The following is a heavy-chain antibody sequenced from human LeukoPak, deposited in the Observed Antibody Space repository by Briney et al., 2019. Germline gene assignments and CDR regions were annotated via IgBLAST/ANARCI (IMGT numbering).Heavy chain of an antibody. CDR1: GFTFSSYD. J-gene: IGHJ6*03. D-gene: IGHD2-21*01. V-gene: IGHV3-13*01. CDR3: ARATVIGSVPVPGYMDV. CDR2: IGTIGDT. Sequence: GGSLRLSCAASGFTFSSYDMHWVRQVAGKGLEWVSSIGTIGDTFYPGSVKGRFTISRENAKNSLYLQMNSLRAGDTAVYYCARATVIGSVPVPGYMDVWGKGTTVTVSS.